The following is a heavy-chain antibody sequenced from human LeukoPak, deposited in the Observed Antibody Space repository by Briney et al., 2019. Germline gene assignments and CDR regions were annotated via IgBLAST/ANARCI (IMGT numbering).Heavy chain of an antibody. CDR1: GSTFSSYS. Sequence: GGSLRLSCAASGSTFSSYSMNWVRQAPGKGLEWVSSISSSSSYIYYADSVKGRFTISRDNAKNSLYLQMNSLRAEDTAVYYCASWSSSWYYVYWGQGTLVTVSS. V-gene: IGHV3-21*01. J-gene: IGHJ4*02. CDR3: ASWSSSWYYVY. D-gene: IGHD6-13*01. CDR2: ISSSSSYI.